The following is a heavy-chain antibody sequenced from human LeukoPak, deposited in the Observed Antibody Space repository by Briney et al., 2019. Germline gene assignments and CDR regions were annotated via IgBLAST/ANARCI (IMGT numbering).Heavy chain of an antibody. CDR1: GGSINSYH. D-gene: IGHD6-19*01. V-gene: IGHV4-59*08. CDR2: IYYSGST. J-gene: IGHJ5*02. CDR3: ARQSYSSGFNWFDP. Sequence: SETLSLTCTVSGGSINSYHWSWIRQPPGKGLEWIGYIYYSGSTNYNPSLKSRVTISVDTSKNQFSLKLSSVTAADTAVYYCARQSYSSGFNWFDPWGQGTLVTVSS.